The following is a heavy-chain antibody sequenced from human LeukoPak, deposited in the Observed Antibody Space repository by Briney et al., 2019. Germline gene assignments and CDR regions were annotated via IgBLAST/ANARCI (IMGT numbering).Heavy chain of an antibody. D-gene: IGHD3-9*01. CDR1: GGTFISYT. CDR3: ASILTGYNH. J-gene: IGHJ5*02. CDR2: IIPILGIA. V-gene: IGHV1-69*02. Sequence: SAKVSCKASGGTFISYTISWVRQAPGQGLEWMGRIIPILGIANYAQKFQGRVTITADKSTSTAYMELSSLRSEDTAVYYCASILTGYNHWGQGTLVTVSS.